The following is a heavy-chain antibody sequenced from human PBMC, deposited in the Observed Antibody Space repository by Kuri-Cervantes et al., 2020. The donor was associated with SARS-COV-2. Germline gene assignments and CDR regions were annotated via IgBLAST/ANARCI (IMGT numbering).Heavy chain of an antibody. CDR3: ARTPLIVVVTAIQWYFDL. Sequence: ASVKVSCKASGYTFTCYGISWVRQAPGQGLEWMGWISAYNGNTNYTQKLQDRVTMTTDTSTSTAYMELRSLRSDDAAVYYCARTPLIVVVTAIQWYFDLWGRGTLVTVSS. CDR2: ISAYNGNT. CDR1: GYTFTCYG. D-gene: IGHD2-21*02. J-gene: IGHJ2*01. V-gene: IGHV1-18*01.